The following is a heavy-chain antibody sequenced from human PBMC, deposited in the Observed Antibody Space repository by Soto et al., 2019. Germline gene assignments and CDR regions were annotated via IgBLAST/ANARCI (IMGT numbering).Heavy chain of an antibody. CDR2: ISGFSSRT. CDR3: AKDRSSSWYDFDY. J-gene: IGHJ4*02. Sequence: PGGSLRLSCAASGFTFSSYAMSWVRQAPGKGLEWVSTISGFSSRTHYAASVKGRFTISRDNSQNTLYLQMNSLRAEDTAVYYCAKDRSSSWYDFDYRGQGTLVTVSS. CDR1: GFTFSSYA. V-gene: IGHV3-23*01. D-gene: IGHD6-13*01.